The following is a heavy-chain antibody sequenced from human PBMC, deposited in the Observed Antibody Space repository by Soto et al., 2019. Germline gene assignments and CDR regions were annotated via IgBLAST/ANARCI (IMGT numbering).Heavy chain of an antibody. D-gene: IGHD3-10*01. V-gene: IGHV3-53*01. CDR1: GFTVSSTY. Sequence: GGSLRLSCAASGFTVSSTYMSWVRQAPGKGLEWVSIIFSSGESFYADSVKGRFTISRDSSDNTVYLQMNSLKAEDTAVYYCARGGIGMVRAFDHWGQGTLVTVSS. J-gene: IGHJ4*02. CDR2: IFSSGES. CDR3: ARGGIGMVRAFDH.